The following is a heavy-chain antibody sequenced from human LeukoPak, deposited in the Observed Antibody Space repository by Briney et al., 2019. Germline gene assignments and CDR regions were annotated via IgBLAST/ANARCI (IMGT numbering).Heavy chain of an antibody. CDR2: ISGSGGST. V-gene: IGHV3-23*01. Sequence: GGSLRLSCAASGFTFSSYARSWVRQAPGKGLEWVSAISGSGGSTYYADSVKGRLTISRDNSKTTLYLQMNSLRAEDTAVYYCAKDIFHYGSGSYYQPFDYWGQGTLVTVSS. J-gene: IGHJ4*02. CDR3: AKDIFHYGSGSYYQPFDY. D-gene: IGHD3-10*01. CDR1: GFTFSSYA.